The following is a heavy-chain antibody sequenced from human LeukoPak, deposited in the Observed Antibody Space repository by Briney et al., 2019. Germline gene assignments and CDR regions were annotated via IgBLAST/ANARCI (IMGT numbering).Heavy chain of an antibody. V-gene: IGHV4-34*01. CDR2: INHSGST. Sequence: SETLSLTCAVYGGSFSGYYWSWIRQPPGKGLEWIGEINHSGSTNYNPSLKSRVTISVDTSKNQFSLKLSSVTAADTAVYYCARVSTYGPTDYWGQGTLVTVSS. J-gene: IGHJ4*02. CDR3: ARVSTYGPTDY. D-gene: IGHD4-17*01. CDR1: GGSFSGYY.